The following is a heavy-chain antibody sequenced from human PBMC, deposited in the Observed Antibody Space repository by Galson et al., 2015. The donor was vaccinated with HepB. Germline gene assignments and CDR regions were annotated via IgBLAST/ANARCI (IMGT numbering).Heavy chain of an antibody. CDR3: TRTTDGLQFDY. V-gene: IGHV3-73*01. Sequence: SLRLSCAASGFTLSGSGMHWVRQASGKGLEWVGIIRSKANNYATVYAASVKGRITISRDDSKNTAYLQMNSLKTEDTAVYYCTRTTDGLQFDYWGQGTLVTVSS. D-gene: IGHD2/OR15-2a*01. J-gene: IGHJ4*02. CDR2: IRSKANNYAT. CDR1: GFTLSGSG.